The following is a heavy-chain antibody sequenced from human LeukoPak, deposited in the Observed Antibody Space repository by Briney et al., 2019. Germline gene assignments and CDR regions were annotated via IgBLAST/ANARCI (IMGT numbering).Heavy chain of an antibody. V-gene: IGHV3-33*01. Sequence: GRSLRLSCAASGFTFSSYGMHWVRRAPGKGLEWVAVIWYDGSNKYYADSVKGRFTISRDNSKNTLYLQMNSLRAEDTAVYYCARAVGGGEYYFDYWGQGTLVTVSS. CDR1: GFTFSSYG. CDR3: ARAVGGGEYYFDY. CDR2: IWYDGSNK. J-gene: IGHJ4*02. D-gene: IGHD3-10*01.